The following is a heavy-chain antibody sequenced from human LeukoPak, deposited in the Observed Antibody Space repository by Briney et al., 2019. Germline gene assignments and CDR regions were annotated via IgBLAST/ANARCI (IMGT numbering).Heavy chain of an antibody. CDR2: ISSRSFTI. V-gene: IGHV3-48*01. J-gene: IGHJ5*02. D-gene: IGHD3-9*01. CDR1: GFTFSAYS. Sequence: GGSLRLSCAASGFTFSAYSMNWVRQAPGKGLDWVSYISSRSFTIYYADSVKGRFTISRDNSKNTLYLQMNSLRAEDTALYYCAKPYSGTILTGWFDPWGQGTLVTVSS. CDR3: AKPYSGTILTGWFDP.